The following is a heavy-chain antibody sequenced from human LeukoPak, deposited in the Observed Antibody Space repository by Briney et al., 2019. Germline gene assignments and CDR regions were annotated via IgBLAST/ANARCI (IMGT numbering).Heavy chain of an antibody. CDR2: ISAYKGNT. V-gene: IGHV1-18*01. Sequence: ASVKVSCKASGYPFASYGISWVRQAPGQGLEWMGWISAYKGNTNYAQKFQGRVTMTTDTSTSTGYMELRSLRSDDTAVYYCARDHGGKVDRYFDVWGRGTLVTVSS. CDR3: ARDHGGKVDRYFDV. CDR1: GYPFASYG. J-gene: IGHJ2*01. D-gene: IGHD2-15*01.